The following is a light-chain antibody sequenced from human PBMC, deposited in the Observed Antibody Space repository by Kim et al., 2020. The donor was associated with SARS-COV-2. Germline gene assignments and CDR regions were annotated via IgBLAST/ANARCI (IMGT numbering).Light chain of an antibody. CDR2: KAS. CDR3: QQYNIYPLT. J-gene: IGKJ1*01. CDR1: QSISVY. V-gene: IGKV1-5*03. Sequence: ASVGDRVTITCRASQSISVYVAWYQQKPGKAPNLLIHKASTLESGVPSRFSGSGSGTEFTLTISSLQSDDFATYYCQQYNIYPLTFGQGTKVDIK.